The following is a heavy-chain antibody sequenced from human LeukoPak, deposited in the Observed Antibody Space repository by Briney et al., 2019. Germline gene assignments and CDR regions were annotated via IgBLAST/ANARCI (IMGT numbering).Heavy chain of an antibody. CDR2: ISRSGSYT. CDR1: GFTFSDYY. D-gene: IGHD1-26*01. Sequence: GGSLRLSCAASGFTFSDYYMIWIRQAPGKGLEWVSYISRSGSYTNYADSVKGRVTIYRDNAKNSLYLQMNSLRAEDTAVYYCARDRAGGSGSYSDYWGQGTLVTVSS. V-gene: IGHV3-11*06. CDR3: ARDRAGGSGSYSDY. J-gene: IGHJ4*02.